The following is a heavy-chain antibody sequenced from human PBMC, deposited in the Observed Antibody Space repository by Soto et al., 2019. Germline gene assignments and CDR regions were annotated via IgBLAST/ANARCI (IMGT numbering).Heavy chain of an antibody. J-gene: IGHJ5*02. V-gene: IGHV3-9*01. D-gene: IGHD3-10*01. CDR1: GLPLQHYS. CDR2: ISWNSGSI. Sequence: YLILYCASSGLPLQHYSIQLGRHAPGQGLEWVSGISWNSGSIGYADSVKGRFTISRDNAKNSLYLQMNSLRAEDAAVYYCAKDFLTGRGVTSWFDPWGQGTLVTVSS. CDR3: AKDFLTGRGVTSWFDP.